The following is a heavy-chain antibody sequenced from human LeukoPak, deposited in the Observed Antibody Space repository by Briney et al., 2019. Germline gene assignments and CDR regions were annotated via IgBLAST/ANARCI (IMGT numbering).Heavy chain of an antibody. Sequence: GGSLRLSCVASGFIFNSFTMNWVRQAPGEGLHWVASISSSGTYIYYADSVKGRVTISRDNAKSSLYLQMNSLRVEDTAVYYCARDQDRAVGALEYGGQGTLVTVSS. V-gene: IGHV3-21*01. J-gene: IGHJ4*02. CDR2: ISSSGTYI. CDR1: GFIFNSFT. CDR3: ARDQDRAVGALEY. D-gene: IGHD1-26*01.